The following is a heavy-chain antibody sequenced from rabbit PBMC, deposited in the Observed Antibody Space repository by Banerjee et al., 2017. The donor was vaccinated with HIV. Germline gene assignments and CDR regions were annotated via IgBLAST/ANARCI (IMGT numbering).Heavy chain of an antibody. CDR3: ARDLAGVIGWNFNL. CDR1: GFDFSSNYY. CDR2: IDPVFGKT. D-gene: IGHD4-1*01. V-gene: IGHV1S43*01. J-gene: IGHJ4*01. Sequence: QEQLVESGGGLVQPEGSLTLTCKASGFDFSSNYYMCWVRQAPGKGLEWVGYIDPVFGKTYYATWANGRFTISRSTSLNTVDLKVTSLTGADTATYFCARDLAGVIGWNFNLWGPGTLVTVS.